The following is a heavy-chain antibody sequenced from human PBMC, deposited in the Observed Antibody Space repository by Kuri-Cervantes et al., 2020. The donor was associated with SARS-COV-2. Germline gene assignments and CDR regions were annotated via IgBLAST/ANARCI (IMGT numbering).Heavy chain of an antibody. CDR3: ARSANYGSGSYYMSYGMDV. CDR1: GGTFSSYA. Sequence: SVKVSCKASGGTFSSYAISWVRQAPGQGLEWMGRIIPILGIANYAQKFQGRVTITADKSTSTAYMELSRLRSEDTAVYYCARSANYGSGSYYMSYGMDVWGQGTTVTVSS. D-gene: IGHD3-10*01. CDR2: IIPILGIA. J-gene: IGHJ6*02. V-gene: IGHV1-69*04.